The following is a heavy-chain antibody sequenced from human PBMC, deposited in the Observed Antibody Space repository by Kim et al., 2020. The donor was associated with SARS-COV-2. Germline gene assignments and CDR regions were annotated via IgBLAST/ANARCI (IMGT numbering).Heavy chain of an antibody. J-gene: IGHJ4*01. CDR1: GGSISSSSYY. CDR2: IYYSGST. V-gene: IGHV4-39*07. CDR3: ARHVVVTATLYYFDY. D-gene: IGHD2-21*02. Sequence: SETLSLTCTVSGGSISSSSYYWGWIRQPPGKGLEWIGNIYYSGSTYYNPSLKSRVTISVDTSKNQFSLKLSSVTAADTAVYYCARHVVVTATLYYFDYWG.